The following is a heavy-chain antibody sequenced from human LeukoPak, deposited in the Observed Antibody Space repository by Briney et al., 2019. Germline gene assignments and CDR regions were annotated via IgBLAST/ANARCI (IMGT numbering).Heavy chain of an antibody. D-gene: IGHD2-2*01. V-gene: IGHV3-21*01. CDR3: ARDMQDIVVVPAAIWEGYNWFDP. CDR2: ISSSSSYI. CDR1: GFTFSSYS. J-gene: IGHJ5*02. Sequence: PGGXLXXXCAAXGFTFSSYSMXWVRQAPGKGLEXVSSISSSSSYIYYADSVKGRFTIYRDNAKNSLYLQMNSLRAEDTAVYYCARDMQDIVVVPAAIWEGYNWFDPWGQGTLVTVSS.